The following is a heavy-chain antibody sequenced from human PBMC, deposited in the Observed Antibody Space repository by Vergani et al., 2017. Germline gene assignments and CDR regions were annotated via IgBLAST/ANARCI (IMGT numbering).Heavy chain of an antibody. CDR1: GGSFNSGSYY. V-gene: IGHV4-39*01. Sequence: QVQLQESGPGLVKPSQTLSLTCTVSGGSFNSGSYYWGWIRQPPGKGLEWIGSIYYSGSTYYNPSLKSRVTISVDTSKNQFSLKLSSVTAADTAVYYCARHISVVRPSSMTAFDYWGQGTLVTVSS. CDR2: IYYSGST. J-gene: IGHJ4*02. D-gene: IGHD2-21*01. CDR3: ARHISVVRPSSMTAFDY.